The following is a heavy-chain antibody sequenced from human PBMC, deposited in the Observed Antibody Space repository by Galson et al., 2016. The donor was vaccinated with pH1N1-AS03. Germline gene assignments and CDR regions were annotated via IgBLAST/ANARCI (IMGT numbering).Heavy chain of an antibody. J-gene: IGHJ4*02. CDR3: ARGDSGATATITNFDY. Sequence: SCKASGFTFTAYYIHWIRQVPGQGLEWMGRINSKSGATKYVQKFEGRATMTRDTSISTAFLELTSLHSDDTAVYFCARGDSGATATITNFDYWGQGTLVTVSS. D-gene: IGHD5-24*01. CDR1: GFTFTAYY. V-gene: IGHV1-2*06. CDR2: INSKSGAT.